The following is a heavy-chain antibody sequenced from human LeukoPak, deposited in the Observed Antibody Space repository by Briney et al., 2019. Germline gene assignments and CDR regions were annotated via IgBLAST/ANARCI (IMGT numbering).Heavy chain of an antibody. Sequence: PGGSLRLSCAASGLTFSSYWMHWVRQAPGKGRVCVSRINSDGSRTSYADSVKGRFTISRDSAKNTLNLQMNSLRAEDTAVYYCARISSGWYSDYWGQGTLVTVSA. V-gene: IGHV3-74*01. CDR3: ARISSGWYSDY. D-gene: IGHD6-19*01. CDR2: INSDGSRT. J-gene: IGHJ4*02. CDR1: GLTFSSYW.